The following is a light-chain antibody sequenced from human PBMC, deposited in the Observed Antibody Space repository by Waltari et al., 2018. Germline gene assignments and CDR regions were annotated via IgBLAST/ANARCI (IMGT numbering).Light chain of an antibody. CDR1: QTINNNF. CDR2: GAS. V-gene: IGKV3-20*01. Sequence: IVLTQSPDTLSLSPGQRATLSCRASQTINNNFLVWYQQKPGQAPRLLIHGASRRATDFPDRFSGSGSGTDFTLTISRPEPEDVAVYYCQQYDGSILTFGGGTKVEV. CDR3: QQYDGSILT. J-gene: IGKJ4*01.